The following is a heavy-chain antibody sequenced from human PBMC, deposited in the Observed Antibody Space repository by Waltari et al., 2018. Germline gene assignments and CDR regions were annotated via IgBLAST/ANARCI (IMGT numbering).Heavy chain of an antibody. Sequence: QVQLQESGPGLVKPSETLSLTCTVSPCAISSYYWSWIRQPAGKGLEWIGRIYTSGSTNYNPSLKSRVTMSVDTSKNQFSLKLSSVTAADTAVYYCARDSQQLGYYYYYMDVWGKGTTVTVSS. CDR3: ARDSQQLGYYYYYMDV. V-gene: IGHV4-4*07. CDR2: IYTSGST. D-gene: IGHD6-13*01. CDR1: PCAISSYY. J-gene: IGHJ6*03.